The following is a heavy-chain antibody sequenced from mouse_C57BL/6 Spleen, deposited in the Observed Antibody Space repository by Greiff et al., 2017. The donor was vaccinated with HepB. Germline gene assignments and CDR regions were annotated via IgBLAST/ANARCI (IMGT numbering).Heavy chain of an antibody. CDR3: ARDLGYYGSSSLDY. V-gene: IGHV3-6*01. D-gene: IGHD1-1*01. CDR1: GYSITSGYY. Sequence: EVKLVESGPGLVKPSQSLSLTCSVTGYSITSGYYWNWIRQFPGNKLEWMGYISYDGSNNYNPSLKNRISITRDTSKNQFFLKLNSVTAEDTATYYCARDLGYYGSSSLDYWGQGTTLTVSS. J-gene: IGHJ2*01. CDR2: ISYDGSN.